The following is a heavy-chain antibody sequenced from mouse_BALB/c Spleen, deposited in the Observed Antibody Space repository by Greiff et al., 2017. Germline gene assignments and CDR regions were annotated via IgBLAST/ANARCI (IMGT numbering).Heavy chain of an antibody. CDR3: TRGGNFYYYGSRYFDV. CDR1: GYTFTSYY. D-gene: IGHD1-1*01. Sequence: QVQLQQSGAELVKPGASVKLSCKASGYTFTSYYMYWVKQRPGQGLEWIGEINPSNGGTNFNEKFKSKATLTVDKSSSTAYMQLSSLTSEDSAVYYCTRGGNFYYYGSRYFDVWGAGTTVTVSS. V-gene: IGHV1S81*02. CDR2: INPSNGGT. J-gene: IGHJ1*01.